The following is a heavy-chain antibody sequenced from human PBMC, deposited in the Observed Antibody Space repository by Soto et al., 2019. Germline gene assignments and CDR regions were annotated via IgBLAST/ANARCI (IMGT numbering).Heavy chain of an antibody. CDR1: GGPFSSQA. J-gene: IGHJ6*02. V-gene: IGHV1-69*01. Sequence: QVQVEQSGAEVKKPGSSLKVSCKTSGGPFSSQAFNWVRQARGHGLEWMGGIIPLLGSTTYAQKFQDRVTFTADESTSTVYMELRSLRSEDTATYLCAISDGPYFYYVIDVWGRGTTVTVSS. D-gene: IGHD3-16*01. CDR3: AISDGPYFYYVIDV. CDR2: IIPLLGST.